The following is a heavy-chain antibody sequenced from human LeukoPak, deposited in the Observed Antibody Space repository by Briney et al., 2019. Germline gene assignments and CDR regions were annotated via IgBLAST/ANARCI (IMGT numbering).Heavy chain of an antibody. Sequence: GESLMISCKGSGYRLICYWIGWVRQMPGKGLEWMGIIYPGDSDTRYSQSFQGQVTISADKSISTAYLQWSRLKASDTAMVYCARPRTPGSYPSFDYRGQGTLVTVSS. CDR3: ARPRTPGSYPSFDY. V-gene: IGHV5-51*01. D-gene: IGHD3-10*01. CDR2: IYPGDSDT. CDR1: GYRLICYW. J-gene: IGHJ4*02.